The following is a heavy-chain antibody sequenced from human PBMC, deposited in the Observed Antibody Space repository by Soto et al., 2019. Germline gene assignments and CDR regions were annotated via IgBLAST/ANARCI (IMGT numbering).Heavy chain of an antibody. CDR1: GYTFSSYG. V-gene: IGHV1-18*01. CDR2: ISGYNGNR. J-gene: IGHJ4*02. D-gene: IGHD6-13*01. Sequence: ASVKVSCKSSGYTFSSYGISWLRQAPGQGPEWMGWISGYNGNRNYAQKFQGRVTMTTDTSTNTAYMEVRNLRSDDTAVYYCARDGAAGQGRAFDFWGQGTPVTV. CDR3: ARDGAAGQGRAFDF.